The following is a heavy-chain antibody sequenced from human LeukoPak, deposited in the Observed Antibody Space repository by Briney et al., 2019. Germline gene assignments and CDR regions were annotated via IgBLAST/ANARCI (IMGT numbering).Heavy chain of an antibody. CDR3: ARSLPNYYDSSGQPHYFQH. CDR2: VNPNSGDT. J-gene: IGHJ1*01. CDR1: GYTFTTYD. V-gene: IGHV1-8*03. Sequence: ASVKISCKASGYTFTTYDINWVRQATGQGLEWMGLVNPNSGDTGSTQKFQGRITITSNTSISTAYMELSSLRSEDTAVYYCARSLPNYYDSSGQPHYFQHWGQGTLVTVSS. D-gene: IGHD3-22*01.